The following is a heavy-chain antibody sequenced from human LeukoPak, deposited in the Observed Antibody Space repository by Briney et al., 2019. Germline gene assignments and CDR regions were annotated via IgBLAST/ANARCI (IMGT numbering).Heavy chain of an antibody. J-gene: IGHJ4*02. CDR1: GFTFSSYG. CDR2: IYSDGNKN. CDR3: ARAIGGYNYGYYLDY. Sequence: GGSLRLSCAASGFTFSSYGMHWVRQAPGKGLEWLAVIYSDGNKNYYADSVKGRFTISRDNSKNTLYLQMNSLRAEDTALYYCARAIGGYNYGYYLDYWGQGTLVTVSS. D-gene: IGHD3-3*01. V-gene: IGHV3-30*03.